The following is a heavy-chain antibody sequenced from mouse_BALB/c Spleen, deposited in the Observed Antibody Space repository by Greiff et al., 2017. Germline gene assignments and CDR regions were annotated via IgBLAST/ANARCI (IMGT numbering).Heavy chain of an antibody. CDR2: ISDGGSYT. D-gene: IGHD1-2*01. CDR3: ARGPTATPYYAMDY. Sequence: EVHLVESGGGLVKPGGSLKLSCAASGFTFSDYYMYWVRQTPEKRLEWVATISDGGSYTYYPDSVKGRFTISRDNAKNNLYLQMSSLKSEDTAMYYCARGPTATPYYAMDYWGQGTSVTVSS. CDR1: GFTFSDYY. V-gene: IGHV5-4*02. J-gene: IGHJ4*01.